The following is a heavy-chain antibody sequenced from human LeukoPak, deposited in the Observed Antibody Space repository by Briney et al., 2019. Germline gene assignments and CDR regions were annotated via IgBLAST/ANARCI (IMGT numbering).Heavy chain of an antibody. CDR2: ISGSGGST. V-gene: IGHV3-23*01. D-gene: IGHD6-6*01. J-gene: IGHJ4*02. Sequence: GGSLRLPCAASGFTFSSYAMSWVRQAPGKGLEWVSGISGSGGSTYYADSVKGRFTISRDNSKNTLYLQMNSLRAEDTAVYYCAKGRGIAARPNYFDYWGQGTLVTVSS. CDR1: GFTFSSYA. CDR3: AKGRGIAARPNYFDY.